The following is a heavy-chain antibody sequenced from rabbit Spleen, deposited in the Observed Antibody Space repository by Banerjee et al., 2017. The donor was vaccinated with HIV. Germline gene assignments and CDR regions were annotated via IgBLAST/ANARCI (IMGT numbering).Heavy chain of an antibody. J-gene: IGHJ6*01. CDR2: IYAGSSGTT. CDR3: ARDPYGGYNYYDL. D-gene: IGHD8-1*01. Sequence: QSLEESGGDLVKPEGSLTLTCTASGFSFSGSYWMCWVRQAPGKGLEWIACIYAGSSGTTYYASWARGRFTISKTSSTTVTLQMTSLTAADTATYFCARDPYGGYNYYDLWGPGTLVTVS. CDR1: GFSFSGSYW. V-gene: IGHV1S40*01.